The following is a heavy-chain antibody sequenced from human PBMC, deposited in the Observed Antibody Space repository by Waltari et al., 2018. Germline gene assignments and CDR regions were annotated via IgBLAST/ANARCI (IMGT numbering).Heavy chain of an antibody. CDR3: ARDVGVDTAMDHFDY. D-gene: IGHD5-18*01. Sequence: QVQLVQSGAEVKKPGASVNVSCKASGYTLLGYYMHWVRQAPGQGLEWMGWINPNSGGTNYAQKFQGRVTMTRDTSISTAYMELSRLRSDDTAVYYCARDVGVDTAMDHFDYWGQGTLVTVSS. V-gene: IGHV1-2*02. J-gene: IGHJ4*02. CDR1: GYTLLGYY. CDR2: INPNSGGT.